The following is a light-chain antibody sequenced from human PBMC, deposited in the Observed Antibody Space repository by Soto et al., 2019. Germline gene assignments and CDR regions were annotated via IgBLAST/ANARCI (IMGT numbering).Light chain of an antibody. CDR2: DAS. CDR3: QQRSNWPPVT. CDR1: QSVSSY. J-gene: IGKJ4*01. V-gene: IGKV3-11*01. Sequence: EIVLTQSPATLSLSPGERATLSCRASQSVSSYLAWYQQKPGQAPRLLIYDASNRANGIPARFSGSGSGTDFTLTISSLEPEDFAIYYCQQRSNWPPVTFGGGTKVEFK.